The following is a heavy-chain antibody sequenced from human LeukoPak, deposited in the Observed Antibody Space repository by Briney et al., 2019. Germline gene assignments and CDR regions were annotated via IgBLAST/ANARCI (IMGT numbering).Heavy chain of an antibody. Sequence: ASVKVSCKASGYTFTGYYMHWVRQAPGQGLEWMGWINPNSGGTNYAQKFQGWVTMTRDTSISTAYMELSRLRSDDTAVYYCARASGYDSHYYYYGMDVWGQGTTVTVSS. CDR1: GYTFTGYY. D-gene: IGHD5-12*01. CDR2: INPNSGGT. CDR3: ARASGYDSHYYYYGMDV. V-gene: IGHV1-2*04. J-gene: IGHJ6*02.